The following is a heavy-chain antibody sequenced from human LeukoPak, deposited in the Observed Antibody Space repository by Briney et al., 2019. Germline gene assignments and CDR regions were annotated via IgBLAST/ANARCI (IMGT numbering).Heavy chain of an antibody. V-gene: IGHV5-51*01. CDR3: ARLMPAAYPEHIPPDY. Sequence: GESLEISCKGSGYSFASYWIGWVRQMPGKGLEWMGIIYPGDSDTRYSPSLQGQVTISADKSISTAYLQWSSLKASDTAMYYCARLMPAAYPEHIPPDYWGQGTLVTVSS. D-gene: IGHD2-2*01. CDR1: GYSFASYW. J-gene: IGHJ4*02. CDR2: IYPGDSDT.